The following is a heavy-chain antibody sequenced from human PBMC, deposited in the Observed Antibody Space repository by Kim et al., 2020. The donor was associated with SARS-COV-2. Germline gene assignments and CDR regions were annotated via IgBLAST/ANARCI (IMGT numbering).Heavy chain of an antibody. CDR3: TRVGYYDSSGYSRY. V-gene: IGHV3-49*02. Sequence: AASVKGRFTISRDDSKSIAYLQMNSLKTEDTAVYYCTRVGYYDSSGYSRYWGQGTLVTVSS. D-gene: IGHD3-22*01. J-gene: IGHJ4*02.